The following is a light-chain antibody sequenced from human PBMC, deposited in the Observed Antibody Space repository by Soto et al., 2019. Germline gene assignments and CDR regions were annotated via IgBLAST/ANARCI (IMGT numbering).Light chain of an antibody. CDR1: SSEVGGYNY. CDR3: SSYTSSENYV. J-gene: IGLJ1*01. CDR2: DVN. V-gene: IGLV2-14*01. Sequence: QSVLTQPASVSGSPGQSIAISCTGTSSEVGGYNYVSWYQQHPGKAPKLMIYDVNNRPSGVSNRFSGSKSGNTASLTISGLQAEDEADYYCSSYTSSENYVFGTGTKVTVL.